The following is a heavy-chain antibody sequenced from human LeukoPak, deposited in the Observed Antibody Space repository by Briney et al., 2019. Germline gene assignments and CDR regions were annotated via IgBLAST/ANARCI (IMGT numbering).Heavy chain of an antibody. CDR2: IYYSGST. Sequence: SETLSLTCAVYGGSFSGYYWSWIRQPPGKGLEWIGSIYYSGSTYYNPSLKSRVTISVDTSKNQFSLKLGSVTAADTAVYYCASRLSSSGAFDIWGQGTMVTVSS. J-gene: IGHJ3*02. CDR3: ASRLSSSGAFDI. CDR1: GGSFSGYY. V-gene: IGHV4-34*01. D-gene: IGHD6-13*01.